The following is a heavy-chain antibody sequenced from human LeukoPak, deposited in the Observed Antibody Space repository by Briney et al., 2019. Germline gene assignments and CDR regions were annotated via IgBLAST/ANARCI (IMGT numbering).Heavy chain of an antibody. V-gene: IGHV4-34*01. CDR1: GGSFSGYY. J-gene: IGHJ5*02. CDR2: INHSGST. D-gene: IGHD1-1*01. Sequence: SETLSLTCAVYGGSFSGYYWSWIRQPPEKGLEWIGEINHSGSTNYNPSLKSRVTISVDTSKNQFSLKLSSVTAADTAVYYCARAARKLERLLPRWFDPWGQGTLVTVSS. CDR3: ARAARKLERLLPRWFDP.